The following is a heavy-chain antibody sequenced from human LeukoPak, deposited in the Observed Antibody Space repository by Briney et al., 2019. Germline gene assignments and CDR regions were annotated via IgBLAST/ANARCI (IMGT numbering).Heavy chain of an antibody. CDR1: GFTFSSYA. D-gene: IGHD1-1*01. CDR2: TSFDGSDN. J-gene: IGHJ5*02. CDR3: AKATGTLGA. V-gene: IGHV3-30*04. Sequence: PGGSLRLSCAASGFTFSSYAMHWVRQAPGKGLKWVAVTSFDGSDNYYADSVKGRFTISRDNSKNTLYLQMNSLTAEDTAVYYCAKATGTLGAWGQGTLVTVSS.